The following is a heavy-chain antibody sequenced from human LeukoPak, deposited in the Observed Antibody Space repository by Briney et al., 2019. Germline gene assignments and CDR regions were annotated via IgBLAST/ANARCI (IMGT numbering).Heavy chain of an antibody. J-gene: IGHJ6*02. CDR3: ARDRTVTTRIGYYYYGMDV. CDR1: GFTFSTYG. V-gene: IGHV3-33*07. D-gene: IGHD4-11*01. Sequence: GGSLRLSCAASGFTFSTYGMSWVRQAPGKGLEWVAVIWYDGSNKYYADSVKGRFTISRDNSKNTLYLQMNSLRAEDTAVHYCARDRTVTTRIGYYYYGMDVWGQGTTVTVSS. CDR2: IWYDGSNK.